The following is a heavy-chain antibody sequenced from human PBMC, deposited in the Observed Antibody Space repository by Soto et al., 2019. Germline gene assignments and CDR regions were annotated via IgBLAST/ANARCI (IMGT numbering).Heavy chain of an antibody. J-gene: IGHJ5*02. Sequence: PSETLSLTCTVSGASINSGDCYWSWIRQPPGKGLEWIGYIYYSGTTYYNPSLKSRVTISVDTSKNQFSLKLTSVTAADTAVYYCAICIVGCTNWFDPSGPGTLVTVSS. CDR1: GASINSGDCY. V-gene: IGHV4-30-4*01. CDR2: IYYSGTT. CDR3: AICIVGCTNWFDP. D-gene: IGHD1-26*01.